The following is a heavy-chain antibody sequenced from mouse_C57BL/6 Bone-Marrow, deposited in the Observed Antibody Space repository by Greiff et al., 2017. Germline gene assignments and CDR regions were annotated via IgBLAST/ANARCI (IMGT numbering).Heavy chain of an antibody. CDR2: IYPGNSDT. CDR3: TRPDYYGSRIDY. CDR1: GYTFTSYW. V-gene: IGHV1-5*01. D-gene: IGHD1-1*01. J-gene: IGHJ2*01. Sequence: EVQLQQSGTVLARPGASVKMSCKTSGYTFTSYWMHWVKQRPGQGLEWIGAIYPGNSDTSYNQKFKGKAKLTAVTSASTAYMELSSLTNEYSAVYYCTRPDYYGSRIDYWGQGTTLTVSS.